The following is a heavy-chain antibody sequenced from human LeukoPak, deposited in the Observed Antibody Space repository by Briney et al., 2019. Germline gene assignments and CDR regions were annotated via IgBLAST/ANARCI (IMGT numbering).Heavy chain of an antibody. D-gene: IGHD2-2*02. CDR3: ASSKRYCSSTNCYMVGIDY. J-gene: IGHJ4*02. CDR2: ISGSSSYI. CDR1: GFTFSTYN. Sequence: PGGSLRLSCAASGFTFSTYNMNWVRQAPRKGLEWVSSISGSSSYIYYADSLKGRFTVSRDNAKNSLFLQMNSLRAEDTAIYYCASSKRYCSSTNCYMVGIDYWGQGTLVTVSS. V-gene: IGHV3-21*01.